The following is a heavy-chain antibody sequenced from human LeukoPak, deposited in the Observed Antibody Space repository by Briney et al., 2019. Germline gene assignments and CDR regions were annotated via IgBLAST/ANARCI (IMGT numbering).Heavy chain of an antibody. CDR1: GFTFSSYA. CDR3: AAGPPAVAVAGTNMGLGY. J-gene: IGHJ4*02. CDR2: INSDGSST. D-gene: IGHD6-19*01. V-gene: IGHV3-74*01. Sequence: PGRSLRLSCAASGFTFSSYAMHWVRQAPGKGLVWVSRINSDGSSTSYADSVKGRFTISRDNAKNTLYLQMNSLRAEDTAVYYCAAGPPAVAVAGTNMGLGYWGQGTLVTVSS.